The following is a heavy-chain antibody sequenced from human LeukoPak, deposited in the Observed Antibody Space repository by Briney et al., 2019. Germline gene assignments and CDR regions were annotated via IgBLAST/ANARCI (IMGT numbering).Heavy chain of an antibody. CDR2: ISSGGGYI. D-gene: IGHD4-17*01. Sequence: PGGSLRLSRAASGFTFSDYTMNWVRQAPGKGLEWVSSISSGGGYIYYADSVKGRFTISRDSAKNSLYLRMNSLRVEDTAVYYCARDGYGDKNWFDPWGQGTLVTVSS. J-gene: IGHJ5*02. CDR3: ARDGYGDKNWFDP. CDR1: GFTFSDYT. V-gene: IGHV3-21*01.